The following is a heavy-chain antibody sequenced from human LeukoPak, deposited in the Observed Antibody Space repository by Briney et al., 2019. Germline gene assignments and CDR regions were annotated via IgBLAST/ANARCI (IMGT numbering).Heavy chain of an antibody. CDR3: ARDIDWLDS. D-gene: IGHD2-15*01. CDR1: EFSVGSNY. Sequence: GGSLRLSCAASEFSVGSNYMTWVRQAPGKGLEWVSLIYSGGSTYYADSVKGRFTISRDNAKNSVYLQMKSLRAEDTALYYCARDIDWLDSWGQGTLVTVSS. J-gene: IGHJ5*01. V-gene: IGHV3-66*01. CDR2: IYSGGST.